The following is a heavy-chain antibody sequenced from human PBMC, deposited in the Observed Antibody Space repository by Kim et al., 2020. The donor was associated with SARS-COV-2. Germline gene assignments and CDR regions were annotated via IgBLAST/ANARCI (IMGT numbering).Heavy chain of an antibody. Sequence: GGSLRLSCAASGFTFSSIWMHWVRQTPGKGLVWVSAINSDGSKTNYADSVRGRFTISRDNAKNTLHLVMNSLSAEDTAMYYCTTAFSEYYVNWGQGIPVTVSS. CDR3: TTAFSEYYVN. CDR1: GFTFSSIW. CDR2: INSDGSKT. D-gene: IGHD1-26*01. J-gene: IGHJ4*02. V-gene: IGHV3-74*01.